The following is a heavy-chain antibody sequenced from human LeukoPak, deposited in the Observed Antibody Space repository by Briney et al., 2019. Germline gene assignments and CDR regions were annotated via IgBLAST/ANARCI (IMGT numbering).Heavy chain of an antibody. D-gene: IGHD1-14*01. V-gene: IGHV3-21*01. CDR2: ISSSTNYI. CDR3: ARKITGPYYFDY. Sequence: SGGSLRLSYAASGFTFSNSYMNWVRQAPGKGLEWVSSISSSTNYIYYADSVKGRFTISRDNAKNALYLQMNSLRAEDTAVYYCARKITGPYYFDYWGQGTLVTVSS. CDR1: GFTFSNSY. J-gene: IGHJ4*02.